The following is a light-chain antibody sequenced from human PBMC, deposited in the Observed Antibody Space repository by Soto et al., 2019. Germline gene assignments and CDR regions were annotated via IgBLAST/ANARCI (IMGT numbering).Light chain of an antibody. CDR3: SSYTSSTLDV. J-gene: IGLJ1*01. Sequence: QSALTQPPSVSGSPGQSVTISCTGTSSDVGSYNRVSWYQQPPGTAPKLMIYEVSNRPSGVPDRFSGSKSGNTASLTISGLQAEDEADYYCSSYTSSTLDVFGTGTKLTVL. V-gene: IGLV2-18*02. CDR2: EVS. CDR1: SSDVGSYNR.